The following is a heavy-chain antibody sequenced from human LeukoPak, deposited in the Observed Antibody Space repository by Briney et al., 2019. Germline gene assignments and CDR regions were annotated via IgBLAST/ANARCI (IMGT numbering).Heavy chain of an antibody. CDR3: ARDWSAEHIVVVPAAIPENWFDP. CDR1: GYTFTGYY. CDR2: INPNSGGT. D-gene: IGHD2-2*02. Sequence: ASVKVSCKASGYTFTGYYMRWVRQAPGQGLEWMGWINPNSGGTNYAQKFQGRVTMTRDTSISTAYMELSRLRSDDTAVYYCARDWSAEHIVVVPAAIPENWFDPWGQGTLVTVSS. J-gene: IGHJ5*02. V-gene: IGHV1-2*02.